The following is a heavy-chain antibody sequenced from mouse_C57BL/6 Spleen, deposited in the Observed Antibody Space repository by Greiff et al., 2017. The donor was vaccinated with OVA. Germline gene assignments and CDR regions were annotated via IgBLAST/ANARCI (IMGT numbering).Heavy chain of an antibody. D-gene: IGHD3-2*01. CDR2: IYPRDGST. CDR1: GYTFPSYD. CDR3: ARDSSAA. Sequence: VHLVESGPELVKPGASVKLSCKASGYTFPSYDINWVKQRPGPGLEWIGWIYPRDGSTTYNEKFKGKATLTVDTSSSTAYMELHSLTSEDSAVYFCARDSSAAWGQGTTLTVSS. V-gene: IGHV1-85*01. J-gene: IGHJ2*01.